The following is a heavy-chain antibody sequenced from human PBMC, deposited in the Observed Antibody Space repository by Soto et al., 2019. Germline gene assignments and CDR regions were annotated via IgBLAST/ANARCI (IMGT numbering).Heavy chain of an antibody. Sequence: QVQLVQSGPEVKKPGASVKVSCKTSRYTFINYGISWVRQAPGQGLEWMGWINPDNGNTNFAQRLQGRVTMTADRSTRTAYMELRSLRFDDTAMYYCARVGGAVVTADYWGQGTLLTVSS. CDR1: RYTFINYG. CDR3: ARVGGAVVTADY. D-gene: IGHD1-26*01. V-gene: IGHV1-18*01. J-gene: IGHJ4*02. CDR2: INPDNGNT.